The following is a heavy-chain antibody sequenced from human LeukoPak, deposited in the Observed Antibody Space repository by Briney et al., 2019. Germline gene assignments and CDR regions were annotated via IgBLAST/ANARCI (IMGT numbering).Heavy chain of an antibody. CDR1: GFTFSSYA. D-gene: IGHD4-17*01. CDR2: ISGSGGST. CDR3: AKAGTTVDPYYYYYGMDV. V-gene: IGHV3-23*01. Sequence: GVSLRRSCAASGFTFSSYAMSGVRQAPGKGLEWVSAISGSGGSTYYADSVKGRFTISRDNSKNTLYLQMNSLRAEDTAVYYCAKAGTTVDPYYYYYGMDVWGQGTTVTVYS. J-gene: IGHJ6*02.